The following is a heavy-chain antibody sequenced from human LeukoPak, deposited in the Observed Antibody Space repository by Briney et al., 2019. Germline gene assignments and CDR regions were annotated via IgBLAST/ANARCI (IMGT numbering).Heavy chain of an antibody. V-gene: IGHV4-34*01. CDR1: GGSFSGYY. CDR2: INHSGST. D-gene: IGHD3-16*02. CDR3: ARGRYYDYVCGSYRRLNLDRRFDY. J-gene: IGHJ4*02. Sequence: KPSETLSLTCAVYGGSFSGYYWSWIRQPPGKGLEWIGEINHSGSTNYNPSLKSRVTISVDTSKNQFSLKLSSVPAADTDVYYCARGRYYDYVCGSYRRLNLDRRFDYCGQGTLVTVSS.